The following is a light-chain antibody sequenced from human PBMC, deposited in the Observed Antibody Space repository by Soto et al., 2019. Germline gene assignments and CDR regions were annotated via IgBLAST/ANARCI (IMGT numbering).Light chain of an antibody. J-gene: IGKJ2*01. CDR2: GAS. CDR3: QQYGSSPPT. CDR1: QSVSSSY. Sequence: EIVLTQSPGTLSLSPGERATLSCRASQSVSSSYLAWYPHKPGQAPRLLIYGASSRATGIPDRFSGSGSGTDFTLTISILEPEDFAVYYCQQYGSSPPTFGQGPKLEIK. V-gene: IGKV3-20*01.